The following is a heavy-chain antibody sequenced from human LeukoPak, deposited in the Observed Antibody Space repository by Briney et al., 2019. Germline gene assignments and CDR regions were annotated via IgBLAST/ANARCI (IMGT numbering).Heavy chain of an antibody. V-gene: IGHV3-21*01. D-gene: IGHD3-3*01. J-gene: IGHJ4*02. CDR1: GFTFSSYS. CDR3: ARVWDFWSGYSDY. CDR2: ISSSSSYI. Sequence: PGGSVRLSCEASGFTFSSYSMNWVPQAPGKGLEWVSSISSSSSYIYYADSVKGRFTISRDNAKNSLYLQMNSLRAEDTAVYYCARVWDFWSGYSDYWGQGTLVTVSS.